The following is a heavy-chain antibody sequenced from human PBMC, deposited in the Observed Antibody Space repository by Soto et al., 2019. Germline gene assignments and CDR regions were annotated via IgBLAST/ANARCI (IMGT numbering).Heavy chain of an antibody. J-gene: IGHJ5*02. D-gene: IGHD3-22*01. CDR1: GFTFSSYA. CDR2: ISYDGSNK. Sequence: LRLSCAASGFTFSSYAMHWVRQAPGKGLEWVAVISYDGSNKYYADSVKGRFTISRDNSKNTLYLQMNSLRAEDTAVYYCARDRYYCDSSGDYRGRFDPSGQGTLVTVST. V-gene: IGHV3-30-3*01. CDR3: ARDRYYCDSSGDYRGRFDP.